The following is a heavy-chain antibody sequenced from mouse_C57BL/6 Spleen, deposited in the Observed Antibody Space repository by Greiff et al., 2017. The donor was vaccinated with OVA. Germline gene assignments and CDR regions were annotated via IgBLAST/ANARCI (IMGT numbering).Heavy chain of an antibody. CDR1: GFSLSTSGMG. J-gene: IGHJ2*01. V-gene: IGHV8-12*01. CDR2: IYWDDDK. Sequence: QVTLKVCGPGILQSSQTLSLTCSFSGFSLSTSGMGVSWIRQPSGKGLEWLAHIYWDDDKRYNPSLKSRLTISKDTSRNQVFLKITSVDTADTATYYCARLYYYGSSNYFDYWGQGTTLTVSS. CDR3: ARLYYYGSSNYFDY. D-gene: IGHD1-1*01.